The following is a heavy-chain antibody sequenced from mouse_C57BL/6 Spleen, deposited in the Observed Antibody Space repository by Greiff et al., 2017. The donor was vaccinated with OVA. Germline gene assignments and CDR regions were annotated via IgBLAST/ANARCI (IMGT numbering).Heavy chain of an antibody. D-gene: IGHD1-1*01. CDR3: ARGFITTVVEV. V-gene: IGHV1-69*01. Sequence: QVQLQQPGAELVMPGASVKLSCKASGYTFTSYWMHWVKQRPGQGLEWIGEIDPSDSYTNYNQKFKGKSTLTVDKSSSTAYMQLSSLTSEDSAVYYCARGFITTVVEVWGTGTTVTVSS. J-gene: IGHJ1*03. CDR1: GYTFTSYW. CDR2: IDPSDSYT.